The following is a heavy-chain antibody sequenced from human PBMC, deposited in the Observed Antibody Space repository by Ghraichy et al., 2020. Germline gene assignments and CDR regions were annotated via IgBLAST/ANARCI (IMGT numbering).Heavy chain of an antibody. Sequence: GESLNISCAASGFTFSSYAMSWVRQAPGKGLEWVSAISGSGGSTYYADSVKGRFTISRDNSKNTLYLQMNSLRAEDTAVYYCAKDRRVVPADAFDIWGQGTMVTVSS. V-gene: IGHV3-23*01. D-gene: IGHD2-2*01. CDR3: AKDRRVVPADAFDI. CDR1: GFTFSSYA. J-gene: IGHJ3*02. CDR2: ISGSGGST.